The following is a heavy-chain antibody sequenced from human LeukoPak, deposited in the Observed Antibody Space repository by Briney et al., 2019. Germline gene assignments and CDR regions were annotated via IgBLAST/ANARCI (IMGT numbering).Heavy chain of an antibody. D-gene: IGHD4-17*01. V-gene: IGHV3-23*01. J-gene: IGHJ4*02. CDR1: GFTFSSYA. CDR3: AKDRGFQTTVITGDYFDY. Sequence: PGGSLRLSCAASGFTFSSYAMSWVRQAPGKGLQWVSGFNGISGSGDTTQYADSVKGRFTISRDHSKNTLYLEMNSLTAEDTAVYYCAKDRGFQTTVITGDYFDYWGQGTLVTVSS. CDR2: FNGISGSGDTT.